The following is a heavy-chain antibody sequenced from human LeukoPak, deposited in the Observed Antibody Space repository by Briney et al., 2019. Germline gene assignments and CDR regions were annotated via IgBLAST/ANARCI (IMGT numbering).Heavy chain of an antibody. V-gene: IGHV4-39*01. CDR1: GGSISSSSYY. CDR3: ARYRGDGYNLNWFDP. D-gene: IGHD5-24*01. Sequence: PSETLSLTCTVSGGSISSSSYYWGWIRQPPGKGLEWIGSIYYSGSTYYNPSFKSRVTISVDTSKNQFSLKLSSVTAADTAVYYCARYRGDGYNLNWFDPWGQGTLVTVSS. J-gene: IGHJ5*02. CDR2: IYYSGST.